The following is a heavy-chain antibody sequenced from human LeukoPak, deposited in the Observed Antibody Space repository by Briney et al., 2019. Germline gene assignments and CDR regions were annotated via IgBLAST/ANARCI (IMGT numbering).Heavy chain of an antibody. V-gene: IGHV4-4*07. CDR3: ARGKVASYAYYYYMDV. J-gene: IGHJ6*03. CDR1: GGSISSYY. Sequence: PSETLSLTCTVSGGSISSYYWSWIRQPAGKGLEWIGRIYTSGSTNYNPSLKSRVTMSVDTSKNQFSLKLSSVTAADTAVYYCARGKVASYAYYYYMDVWGKGTTVTVSS. CDR2: IYTSGST.